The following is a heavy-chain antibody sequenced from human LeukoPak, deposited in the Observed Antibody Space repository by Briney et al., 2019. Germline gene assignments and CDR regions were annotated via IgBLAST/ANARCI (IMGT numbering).Heavy chain of an antibody. Sequence: GGSLRLSCAASGFTVSSNYMSWVRQAPGKGLEWVSVIYIGGSTYNADSVKGRFTISRDNSENTLYLQMNSLRAEDTAVYYCARDYPSFDYWGQGTLVTVSS. D-gene: IGHD3-16*02. CDR1: GFTVSSNY. J-gene: IGHJ4*02. CDR3: ARDYPSFDY. V-gene: IGHV3-53*01. CDR2: IYIGGST.